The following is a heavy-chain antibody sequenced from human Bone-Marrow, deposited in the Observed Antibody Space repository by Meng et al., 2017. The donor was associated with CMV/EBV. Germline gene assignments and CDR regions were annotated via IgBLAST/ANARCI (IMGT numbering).Heavy chain of an antibody. Sequence: SVKVSCKASGGTFSSYAISWVRQAPGQGLEWMGGIIPIFGTANYAQKFQGRVTITTDESTSTAYMELSNLRSEDTAVYYCARRHYDFWSGYNGFDPWGQGTLVTVSS. CDR1: GGTFSSYA. CDR2: IIPIFGTA. D-gene: IGHD3-3*01. V-gene: IGHV1-69*05. CDR3: ARRHYDFWSGYNGFDP. J-gene: IGHJ5*02.